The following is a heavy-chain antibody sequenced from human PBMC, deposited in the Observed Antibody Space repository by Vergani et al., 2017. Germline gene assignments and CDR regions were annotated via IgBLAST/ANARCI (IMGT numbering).Heavy chain of an antibody. CDR1: GAAFNSYQ. V-gene: IGHV4-34*01. CDR2: SDDKGKS. Sequence: QVQLHQWGAGLLKTSETLSLTCAVSGAAFNSYQWTWIRQSPGRGLEWIGESDDKGKSICNPTLKSRVIISVDNSKRHFSLHVTSVNAADSAMYYCVRRDFWVGPRTFDFWGAGTPVTVSS. D-gene: IGHD3-3*01. CDR3: VRRDFWVGPRTFDF. J-gene: IGHJ3*01.